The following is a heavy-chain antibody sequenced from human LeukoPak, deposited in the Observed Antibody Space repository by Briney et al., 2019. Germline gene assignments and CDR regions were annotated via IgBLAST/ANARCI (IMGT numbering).Heavy chain of an antibody. D-gene: IGHD3-16*01. CDR3: AKWDAYIES. Sequence: GRSLRLSWAASGXTFSSYAMHWVRQAPGKGLESVAVISYDGSNKYYVDSVKGRFTISRDNSKNTVYLQMNSLRAEDTAVYYCAKWDAYIESWGQGTLVTVSS. CDR2: ISYDGSNK. CDR1: GXTFSSYA. J-gene: IGHJ5*02. V-gene: IGHV3-30-3*02.